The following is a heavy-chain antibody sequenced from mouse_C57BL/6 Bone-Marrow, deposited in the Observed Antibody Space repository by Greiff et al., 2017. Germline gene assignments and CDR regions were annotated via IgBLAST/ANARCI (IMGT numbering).Heavy chain of an antibody. CDR1: GYTFTSYW. CDR3: AAGYCGSSPWFAY. D-gene: IGHD1-1*01. J-gene: IGHJ3*01. V-gene: IGHV1-52*01. Sequence: QVQLQQPGAELVRPGSSVKLSCKASGYTFTSYWMHWVKQRPIQGLEWIGNIDPSDSETHYNQKFKDKATLTVDKSSSTAYMQLSSLTSEDSAVYYCAAGYCGSSPWFAYWGQGTLVTVSA. CDR2: IDPSDSET.